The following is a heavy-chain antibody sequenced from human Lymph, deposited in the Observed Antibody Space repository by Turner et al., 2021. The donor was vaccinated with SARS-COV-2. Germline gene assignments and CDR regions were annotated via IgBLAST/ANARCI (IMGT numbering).Heavy chain of an antibody. CDR1: GFTFDDYA. D-gene: IGHD1-26*01. CDR2: INWSGGSI. CDR3: AKDLAGTYYSSFDY. Sequence: EVQLVESGGGCGQPGSSLRLSCPASGFTFDDYAMHCVRQASGKGLEWVSGINWSGGSIDYADSVKGRFTISRDNPKNSLYLKMNSLRAEDTAFYYCAKDLAGTYYSSFDYWGQGTLVTVSS. V-gene: IGHV3-9*01. J-gene: IGHJ4*02.